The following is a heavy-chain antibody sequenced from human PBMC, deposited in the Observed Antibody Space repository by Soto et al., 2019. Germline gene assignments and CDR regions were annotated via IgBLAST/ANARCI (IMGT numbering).Heavy chain of an antibody. D-gene: IGHD3-16*01. CDR1: GYTFTRYG. CDR3: AMVDVYVTPSPQGV. CDR2: INTYNGNT. J-gene: IGHJ6*02. V-gene: IGHV1-18*01. Sequence: QVQLVQSGAEVKNPGASVKVSCKASGYTFTRYGIGWARQAPGQGLEWMGWINTYNGNTNYARNVQGRVTLTTDTSRRTAYMELRSLRSTDTAIYYCAMVDVYVTPSPQGVWGQGTTVIVSS.